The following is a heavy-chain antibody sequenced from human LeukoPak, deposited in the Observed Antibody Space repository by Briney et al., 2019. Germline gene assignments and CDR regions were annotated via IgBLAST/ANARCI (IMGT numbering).Heavy chain of an antibody. Sequence: SETLSLTCAVSDDSFSSQYWTWIRQPPGKGLEWIGYISYIGSTNYNPSLKSRVTISIDTSKNQFSLKLSSVTAADTAVYYCARDLVTVTKGFDIWGQGTMVSVSS. CDR1: DDSFSSQY. V-gene: IGHV4-59*11. J-gene: IGHJ3*02. CDR3: ARDLVTVTKGFDI. CDR2: ISYIGST. D-gene: IGHD4-17*01.